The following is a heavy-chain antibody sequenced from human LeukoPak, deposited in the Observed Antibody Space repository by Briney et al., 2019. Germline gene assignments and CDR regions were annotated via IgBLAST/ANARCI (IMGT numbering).Heavy chain of an antibody. Sequence: GGSLRLSYAASGFTFSRYWMSWVRQAPGKGLGWVANINEDGGAKYYVDSVKGRFTISRDNAKNSQYLQMNSLRVEDTAVCYCATKGGDYWGQGTLVTVSS. CDR1: GFTFSRYW. D-gene: IGHD3-16*01. CDR3: ATKGGDY. CDR2: INEDGGAK. V-gene: IGHV3-7*01. J-gene: IGHJ4*02.